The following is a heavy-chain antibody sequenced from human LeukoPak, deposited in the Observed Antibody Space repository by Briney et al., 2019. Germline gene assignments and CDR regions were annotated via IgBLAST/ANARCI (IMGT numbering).Heavy chain of an antibody. CDR3: AHYDSSGYLYYYGMDV. CDR1: GGTFSSYA. D-gene: IGHD3-22*01. Sequence: SVKVSCKASGGTFSSYAISWVRQAPGQGLEWMGRIIPILGIANYAQKFQGRVTITADKSTSTAYMELSSLRSEDTAMYYCAHYDSSGYLYYYGMDVWGQGTTVTVSS. J-gene: IGHJ6*02. V-gene: IGHV1-69*04. CDR2: IIPILGIA.